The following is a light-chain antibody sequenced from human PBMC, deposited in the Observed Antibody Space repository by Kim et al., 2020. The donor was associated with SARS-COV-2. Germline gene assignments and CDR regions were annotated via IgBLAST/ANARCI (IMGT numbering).Light chain of an antibody. CDR3: QQRSNWPPT. CDR1: QSVNNY. Sequence: ETVLTQSPATLSLSPGERATLSCRASQSVNNYLAWYQQRPGQAPRLLIYDASNRATGVPGRFSGSGSGTDFTLTISSLEPEDFAVYTCQQRSNWPPTFGPGTKVDIK. CDR2: DAS. V-gene: IGKV3-11*01. J-gene: IGKJ3*01.